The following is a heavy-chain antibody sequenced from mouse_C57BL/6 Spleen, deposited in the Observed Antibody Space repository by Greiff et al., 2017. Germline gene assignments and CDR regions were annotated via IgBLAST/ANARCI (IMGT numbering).Heavy chain of an antibody. CDR1: GYTFTDYE. V-gene: IGHV1-15*01. Sequence: QVQLQQSGAELVRPGASVTLSCKASGYTFTDYEMHWVKQTPVHGLEWIGAIDPETGGTAYNQKFKGKAILTADKSSSTAYMELRSLTSEDSAVYYCTRKSWDDGFWYFDVWGTGTTVTVAS. CDR3: TRKSWDDGFWYFDV. J-gene: IGHJ1*03. CDR2: IDPETGGT. D-gene: IGHD2-3*01.